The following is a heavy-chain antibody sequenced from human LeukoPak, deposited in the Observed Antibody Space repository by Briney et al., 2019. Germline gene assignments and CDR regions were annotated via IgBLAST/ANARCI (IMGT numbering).Heavy chain of an antibody. Sequence: ASVKVSCQASGYTFTGYYMHWVRQAPGQGLEWMGWINPNNGGTNYAQKFQGRVTMTRDTSISTAYMDLSRLKSDDTAVYYCAREGYGGGQDVDVWGQGTMVTVSS. V-gene: IGHV1-2*02. CDR1: GYTFTGYY. J-gene: IGHJ3*01. D-gene: IGHD1-26*01. CDR3: AREGYGGGQDVDV. CDR2: INPNNGGT.